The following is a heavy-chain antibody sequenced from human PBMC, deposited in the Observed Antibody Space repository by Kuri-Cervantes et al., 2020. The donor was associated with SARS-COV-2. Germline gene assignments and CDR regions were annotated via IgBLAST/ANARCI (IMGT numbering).Heavy chain of an antibody. Sequence: GGSLRLSCAASGFTFDDYAMHWVRQAPGKGLEWVSGISWNSSSIGYADSVKGRFTISRDNAKNSLYLQMNSLRAEDTAVYYCARGYRSSTSCYSGYMDVWGKGTTVTVSS. CDR2: ISWNSSSI. CDR1: GFTFDDYA. J-gene: IGHJ6*03. D-gene: IGHD2-2*01. V-gene: IGHV3-9*01. CDR3: ARGYRSSTSCYSGYMDV.